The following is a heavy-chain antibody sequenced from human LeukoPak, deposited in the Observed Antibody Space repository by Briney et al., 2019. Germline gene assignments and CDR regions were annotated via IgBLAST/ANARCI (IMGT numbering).Heavy chain of an antibody. V-gene: IGHV1-2*02. Sequence: ASVKISCKASGYTFTGYYLHWVRQAPGQGLEWMGWISPNSDDTNYAQKFRGRVNMTRDTSISTAYMELSRLRSDDTAIYYCARGGFDSWGQGTLVIVSP. CDR3: ARGGFDS. CDR2: ISPNSDDT. CDR1: GYTFTGYY. J-gene: IGHJ4*02.